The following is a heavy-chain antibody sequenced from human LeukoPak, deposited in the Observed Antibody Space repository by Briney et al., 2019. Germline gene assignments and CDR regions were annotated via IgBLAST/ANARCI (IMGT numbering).Heavy chain of an antibody. D-gene: IGHD3-10*01. CDR2: ISYDGSNK. CDR1: GFTFSSYG. V-gene: IGHV3-30*18. J-gene: IGHJ3*02. CDR3: AKLGWGGELFDYDAFDI. Sequence: PGRSLRLSCAASGFTFSSYGMHWVRQAPGKGLEWVAVISYDGSNKYYADSVKGRFTISRDNSKNTLYLQMNSLRAEDTAVYYCAKLGWGGELFDYDAFDIWGQGTMVTVSS.